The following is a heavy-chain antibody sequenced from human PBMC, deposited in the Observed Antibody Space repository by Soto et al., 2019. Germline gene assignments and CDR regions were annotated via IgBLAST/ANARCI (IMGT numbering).Heavy chain of an antibody. Sequence: EVQLGESGGGLVQPGGSLRLSCTASGFTFSSHDMHWVRQVTVKGLEWVSGIESDGDAKYLASVKGRFSISRENAKNSLHLQMNSLRAEDTAVYYCARGGIEGVTWNWFDTWGQGTLVTVS. CDR3: ARGGIEGVTWNWFDT. J-gene: IGHJ5*02. V-gene: IGHV3-13*01. D-gene: IGHD3-16*01. CDR1: GFTFSSHD. CDR2: IESDGDA.